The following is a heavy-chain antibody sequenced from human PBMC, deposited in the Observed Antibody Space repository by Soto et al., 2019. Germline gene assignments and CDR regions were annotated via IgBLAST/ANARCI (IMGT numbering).Heavy chain of an antibody. J-gene: IGHJ4*02. CDR2: ISSTTNYI. CDR3: ARESEDLTSNFDY. CDR1: GFTFTRYS. V-gene: IGHV3-21*01. Sequence: GGSLRLSCAASGFTFTRYSMNWVRQAPGKGLEWVSSISSTTNYIYYADSMKGRFTVSRDNAKNSVYLEMNSLSAEDTALYYCARESEDLTSNFDYWGQGTLVTV.